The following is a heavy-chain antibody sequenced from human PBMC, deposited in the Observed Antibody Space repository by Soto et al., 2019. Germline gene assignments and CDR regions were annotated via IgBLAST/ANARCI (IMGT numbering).Heavy chain of an antibody. CDR2: MNPNSGNT. D-gene: IGHD3-3*01. J-gene: IGHJ6*02. V-gene: IGHV1-8*01. CDR3: ARSRDQDGLYDTMCGVLIMKEKYGMEV. Sequence: ASVKVSCKASGYTFTSYDINWVRQATGQGLEWMGWMNPNSGNTGYAQKFQGRVTMTRNTSISTAYMELSSLRSEDTAVYYCARSRDQDGLYDTMCGVLIMKEKYGMEVWGQGTTVTVSS. CDR1: GYTFTSYD.